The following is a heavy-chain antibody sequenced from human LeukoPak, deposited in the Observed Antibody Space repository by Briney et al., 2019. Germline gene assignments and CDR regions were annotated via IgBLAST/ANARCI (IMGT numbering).Heavy chain of an antibody. D-gene: IGHD1-26*01. CDR1: GFTFSSYN. CDR2: ITNSSSYI. Sequence: GGSLRLSCAASGFTFSSYNMNWVRQAPGKGPEWVSSITNSSSYIYYADSVKGRFTISRDNAKNSLYLQMDSLRVEDTAVYYCARDPYSGSYGPYYYYYMDVWGEGTTVTISS. J-gene: IGHJ6*03. CDR3: ARDPYSGSYGPYYYYYMDV. V-gene: IGHV3-21*06.